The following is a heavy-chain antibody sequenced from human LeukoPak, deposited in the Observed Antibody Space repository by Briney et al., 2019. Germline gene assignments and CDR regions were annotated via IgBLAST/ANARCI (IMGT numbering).Heavy chain of an antibody. CDR2: IWYDGSNK. CDR3: ARALQYMHWFDP. J-gene: IGHJ5*02. D-gene: IGHD4-4*01. V-gene: IGHV3-33*01. Sequence: PGGSLRLSCAASGFTFSSYGMHWVRQAPGKGLEWVAVIWYDGSNKYYADSVKGRFTISRDNSKNTLYLQMNSLRAEDTAVYYCARALQYMHWFDPWGQGTLVTVSS. CDR1: GFTFSSYG.